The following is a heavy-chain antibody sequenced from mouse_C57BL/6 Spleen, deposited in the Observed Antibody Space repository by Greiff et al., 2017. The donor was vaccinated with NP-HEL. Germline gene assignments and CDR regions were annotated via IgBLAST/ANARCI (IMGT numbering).Heavy chain of an antibody. CDR3: TTSPRYYGSSYWYFDV. CDR2: IDPENGDT. V-gene: IGHV14-4*01. J-gene: IGHJ1*03. CDR1: GFNIKDDY. Sequence: EVQLQQSGAELVRPGASVKLSCTASGFNIKDDYMHWVKQRPEQGLEWIGWIDPENGDTEYASKFQGKATITADTSSNTAYLQRSSLTSEDTAVYYWTTSPRYYGSSYWYFDVWGTGTTVTVSS. D-gene: IGHD1-1*01.